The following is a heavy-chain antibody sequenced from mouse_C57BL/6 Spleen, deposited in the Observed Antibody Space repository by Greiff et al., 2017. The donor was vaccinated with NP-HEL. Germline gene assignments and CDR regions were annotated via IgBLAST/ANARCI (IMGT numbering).Heavy chain of an antibody. CDR2: ISSGGSYT. V-gene: IGHV5-6*02. CDR1: GFTFSSYG. CDR3: ARHEENYDYDGGAWFAY. D-gene: IGHD2-4*01. Sequence: EVKLVESGGDLVKPGGSLKLSCAASGFTFSSYGMSWVRQTPDKRLEWVATISSGGSYTYYPDSVKGRFTISRDNAKNTLYLQMSSLKSEDTAMYYCARHEENYDYDGGAWFAYWGQGTLVTVSA. J-gene: IGHJ3*01.